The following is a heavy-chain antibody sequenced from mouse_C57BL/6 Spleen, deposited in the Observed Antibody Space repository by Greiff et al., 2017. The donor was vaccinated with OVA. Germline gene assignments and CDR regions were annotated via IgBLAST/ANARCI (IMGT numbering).Heavy chain of an antibody. CDR2: INPNNGGT. CDR3: ARSPVVAPRYFDV. V-gene: IGHV1-18*01. Sequence: EVQLQQSGPELVKPGASVKIPCKASGYTFTDYNMDWVKQSHGKSLEWIGDINPNNGGTIYNQKFKGKATLTVDKSSSTAYMELRSLTSEDTAVYYCARSPVVAPRYFDVWGTGTTVTVSS. D-gene: IGHD1-1*01. J-gene: IGHJ1*03. CDR1: GYTFTDYN.